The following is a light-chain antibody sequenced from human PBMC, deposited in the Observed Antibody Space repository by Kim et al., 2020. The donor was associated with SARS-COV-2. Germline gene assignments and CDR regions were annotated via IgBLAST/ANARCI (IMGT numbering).Light chain of an antibody. CDR2: DAS. CDR3: QQYRYLPIT. CDR1: QDITNY. Sequence: DIQMTQSPSSLSASVGDRVTFTCQASQDITNYLNWYQLKPGKAPNLLIYDASDLKTGVPSRFSGTGSGINFTFTISSLQPDDIATYYCQQYRYLPITFGQGTRLEI. V-gene: IGKV1-33*01. J-gene: IGKJ5*01.